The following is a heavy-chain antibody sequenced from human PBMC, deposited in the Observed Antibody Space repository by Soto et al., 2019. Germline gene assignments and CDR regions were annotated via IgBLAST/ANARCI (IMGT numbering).Heavy chain of an antibody. CDR2: INHSGST. Sequence: SETLSLTCAVYGGSFSGYYLSWIRQPPGKGLEWIGEINHSGSTNYNPSLKSRVTISVDTSKNQFSLKLSSVTAADTAVYYCARAGNSSGWYKTCFDPWGQGTLVTVSP. D-gene: IGHD6-19*01. CDR1: GGSFSGYY. CDR3: ARAGNSSGWYKTCFDP. V-gene: IGHV4-34*01. J-gene: IGHJ5*02.